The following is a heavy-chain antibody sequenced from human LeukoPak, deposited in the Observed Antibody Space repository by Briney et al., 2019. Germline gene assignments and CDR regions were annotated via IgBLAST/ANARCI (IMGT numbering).Heavy chain of an antibody. J-gene: IGHJ6*02. V-gene: IGHV4-39*01. CDR2: IYYSGST. CDR3: ASYCSGGSCYVNYCYYGMDV. CDR1: GVTISSSSYY. D-gene: IGHD2-15*01. Sequence: SETLSLTCTVSGVTISSSSYYWGWIRQPPGKGLEWIGSIYYSGSTYYNPSLKSRDTIYVDTSKNQFSLKLSSETDTDTDVYYCASYCSGGSCYVNYCYYGMDVWGQGTTVTVSS.